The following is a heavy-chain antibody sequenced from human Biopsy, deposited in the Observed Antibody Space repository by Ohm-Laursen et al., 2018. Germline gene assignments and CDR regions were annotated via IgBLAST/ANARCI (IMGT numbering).Heavy chain of an antibody. CDR2: IRRNSAII. V-gene: IGHV3-9*01. Sequence: SLRLSCTASGFTFDDCGMHWVRQPPGKGLEWVSGIRRNSAIIDYADSVRGRFTISRDNARRFLFLQMNNLKSEDTALYYCARDRGGARYGMDVWGRGTTVTVSS. CDR3: ARDRGGARYGMDV. D-gene: IGHD1-26*01. J-gene: IGHJ6*02. CDR1: GFTFDDCG.